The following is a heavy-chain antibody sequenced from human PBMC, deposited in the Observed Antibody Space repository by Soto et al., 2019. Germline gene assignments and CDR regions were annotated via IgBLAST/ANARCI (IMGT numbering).Heavy chain of an antibody. CDR1: GYTFTGHY. D-gene: IGHD3-22*01. Sequence: ASVKVSCKTSGYTFTGHYIHWVRQAPGQGLEWMGWINPNSSATSYAQKFQGRVTMTRDTSIRIAYMELSRLTSDDTAIYYCARDSQIHRVVVIDYWGQGTLVTVSS. J-gene: IGHJ4*02. CDR2: INPNSSAT. CDR3: ARDSQIHRVVVIDY. V-gene: IGHV1-2*02.